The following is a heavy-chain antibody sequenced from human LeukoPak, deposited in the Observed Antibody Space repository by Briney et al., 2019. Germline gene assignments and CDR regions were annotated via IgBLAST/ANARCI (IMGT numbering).Heavy chain of an antibody. D-gene: IGHD6-19*01. CDR1: GFTFSSYE. CDR2: ISSGSTI. V-gene: IGHV3-48*03. J-gene: IGHJ4*02. CDR3: ARESIAVAGAPFDY. Sequence: AGSLRLSCAASGFTFSSYEMNWVRHAPGKGLEWVSYISSGSTIYDEDSVKGRFTTSRDNAKNSLYLQMNSLRAEDTAVYYCARESIAVAGAPFDYWGQGTLVTVSS.